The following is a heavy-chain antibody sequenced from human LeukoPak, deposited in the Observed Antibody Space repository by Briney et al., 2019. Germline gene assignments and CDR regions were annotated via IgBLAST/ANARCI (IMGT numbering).Heavy chain of an antibody. CDR3: ETVLPYSCTWFVFEY. Sequence: GGSLRLSCAASAFTFSTYTLSWVRQTPGKGLEWVSSISTSGNYIYYSDSVKGRFTISRDNAKHSLYLLMNSLRAEDTAVYYCETVLPYSCTWFVFEYWGQGTLVTVSS. D-gene: IGHD2-8*01. CDR1: AFTFSTYT. V-gene: IGHV3-21*01. CDR2: ISTSGNYI. J-gene: IGHJ4*02.